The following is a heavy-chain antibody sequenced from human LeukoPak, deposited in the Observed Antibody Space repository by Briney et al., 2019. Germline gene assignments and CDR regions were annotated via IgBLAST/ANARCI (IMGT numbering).Heavy chain of an antibody. CDR2: IKPDGSDK. V-gene: IGHV3-7*01. D-gene: IGHD4-17*01. J-gene: IGHJ1*01. Sequence: GGSLRLSCAASGFIFSNYWMSWVRQAPGKGLEWVANIKPDGSDKYYVDSVKGRFTISRDNSKNTLYLQMNSLRAEDTAVYYCAKVLRPDTVTTYEYFQHWGQGTLVTVSS. CDR3: AKVLRPDTVTTYEYFQH. CDR1: GFIFSNYW.